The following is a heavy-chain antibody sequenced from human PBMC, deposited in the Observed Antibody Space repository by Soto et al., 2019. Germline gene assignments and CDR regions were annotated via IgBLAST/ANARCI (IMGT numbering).Heavy chain of an antibody. J-gene: IGHJ5*02. CDR3: ARGIATGQLDP. Sequence: QVQLVQSGAEVKKPGASVKISCKASGYTFTRYTMNWVRQAPGQRLEWMGWINPDTGTTKSSQKFQDRVIITRDTAASTAYMDLSSLRSEDTAVYYCARGIATGQLDPWGQGTLVTVSS. CDR1: GYTFTRYT. CDR2: INPDTGTT. V-gene: IGHV1-3*01. D-gene: IGHD2-15*01.